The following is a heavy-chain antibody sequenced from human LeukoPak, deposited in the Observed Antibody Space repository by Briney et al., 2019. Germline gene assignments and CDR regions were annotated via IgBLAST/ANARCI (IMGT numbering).Heavy chain of an antibody. Sequence: ASVKVSCKASGGTFSSYAISWVRQAPGQGLEWMGRIIPILGIANYAQKFQGRGTITADKATSTAYMELSSLRSEDTAVYYCARGDRYDGSGSFYNRGASGMDVWGQGTTVTVSS. CDR2: IIPILGIA. CDR1: GGTFSSYA. CDR3: ARGDRYDGSGSFYNRGASGMDV. V-gene: IGHV1-69*04. D-gene: IGHD3-10*01. J-gene: IGHJ6*02.